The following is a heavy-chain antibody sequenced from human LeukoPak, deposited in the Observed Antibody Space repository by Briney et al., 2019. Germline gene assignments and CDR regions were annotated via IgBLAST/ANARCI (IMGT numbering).Heavy chain of an antibody. J-gene: IGHJ4*02. D-gene: IGHD3-22*01. CDR3: ASLNYYDSSGNPY. Sequence: GGSLRLSCAASGFTVSSNYMSWVRQAPGKGLEWVSVIYSGGSTYYADSVKGRFTISRDNSKNTLYLQMNSLRAEDTAVYYCASLNYYDSSGNPYWGQGTLVTVSS. CDR2: IYSGGST. CDR1: GFTVSSNY. V-gene: IGHV3-53*01.